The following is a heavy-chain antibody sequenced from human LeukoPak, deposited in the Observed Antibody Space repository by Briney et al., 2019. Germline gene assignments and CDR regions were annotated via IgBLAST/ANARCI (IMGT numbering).Heavy chain of an antibody. V-gene: IGHV3-48*03. CDR1: GFSFSSYE. D-gene: IGHD3-10*01. CDR3: ARGYYYGSGTLGPFDP. CDR2: ISSSGRSI. J-gene: IGHJ5*02. Sequence: GRSLRLSCAASGFSFSSYEMNWVRQAPGKGLEWVSYISSSGRSIYNADSVKGRFTISRDNAKNSLYLQMNSLRAEDTAVYYCARGYYYGSGTLGPFDPWGQGNLVTVSS.